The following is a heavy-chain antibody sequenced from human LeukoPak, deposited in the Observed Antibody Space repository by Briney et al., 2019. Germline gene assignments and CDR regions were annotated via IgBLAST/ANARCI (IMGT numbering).Heavy chain of an antibody. V-gene: IGHV1-69*13. J-gene: IGHJ4*02. Sequence: ASVKVSCKASGGTFSSYAISWVRQAPGRGLEWMGGIIPIFGTANYAQKFQGRVTVTADESTSTAYMELSSLRSEDTAVYYCARDGPLSSCSGGSCSLDYWGQGTLVTVSS. D-gene: IGHD2-15*01. CDR3: ARDGPLSSCSGGSCSLDY. CDR1: GGTFSSYA. CDR2: IIPIFGTA.